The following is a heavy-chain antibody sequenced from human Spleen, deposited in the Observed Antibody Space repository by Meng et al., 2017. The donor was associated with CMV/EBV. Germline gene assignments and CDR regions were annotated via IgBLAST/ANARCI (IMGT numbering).Heavy chain of an antibody. D-gene: IGHD1-26*01. CDR2: ISAYNGNT. Sequence: ASVKVSCKASGYTFTSYGISWVRQAPGQGLEWMGWISAYNGNTNYAQKLQGRVTITADKSTSTAYMELSSLRSEDTAVYYCAACGSYGIYYFDYWGQGTLVTVSS. J-gene: IGHJ4*02. V-gene: IGHV1-18*01. CDR3: AACGSYGIYYFDY. CDR1: GYTFTSYG.